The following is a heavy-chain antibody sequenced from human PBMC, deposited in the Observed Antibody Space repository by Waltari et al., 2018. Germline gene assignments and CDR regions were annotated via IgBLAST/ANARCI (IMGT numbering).Heavy chain of an antibody. CDR3: AKEGGDGAVAGMVPYYFDY. D-gene: IGHD6-19*01. Sequence: EVQLVESGGGLVQPGRSLRLSCAASGFPFADYAMHWVRQAPGKGLEWVSGISWNSGSIGYADSVKGRFTISRDNAKNSLYLQMNSLRAEDMALYYCAKEGGDGAVAGMVPYYFDYWGQGTLVTVSS. J-gene: IGHJ4*02. V-gene: IGHV3-9*03. CDR2: ISWNSGSI. CDR1: GFPFADYA.